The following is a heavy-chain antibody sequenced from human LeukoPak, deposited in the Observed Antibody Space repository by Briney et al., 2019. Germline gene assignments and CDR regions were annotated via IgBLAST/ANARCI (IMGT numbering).Heavy chain of an antibody. CDR3: ARSSGSYSAGELRYFDI. Sequence: RGSVRLFCGAWGFTFRSCSMHGVRQAPGRGVHWVAGISYDGCNKIYADSVKGRFTISRDNSKNTLYLHLNSLTAEDTAVYYCARSSGSYSAGELRYFDIWGRGTLVTVSS. V-gene: IGHV3-30-3*01. D-gene: IGHD1-26*01. CDR1: GFTFRSCS. J-gene: IGHJ2*01. CDR2: ISYDGCNK.